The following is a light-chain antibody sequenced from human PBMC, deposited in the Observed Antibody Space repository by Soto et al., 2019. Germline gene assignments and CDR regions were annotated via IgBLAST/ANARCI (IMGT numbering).Light chain of an antibody. J-gene: IGKJ1*01. CDR2: DAS. Sequence: DIQITQSPSTLSASVGDRVTITCRASQSLGRELAWYQQKPGKAPKVLIYDASSLKSGVPSRFSGSGSGTEFTLTIISLQPDDFATYYCQRYNAYWAFGPGTKVDIK. CDR1: QSLGRE. V-gene: IGKV1-5*01. CDR3: QRYNAYWA.